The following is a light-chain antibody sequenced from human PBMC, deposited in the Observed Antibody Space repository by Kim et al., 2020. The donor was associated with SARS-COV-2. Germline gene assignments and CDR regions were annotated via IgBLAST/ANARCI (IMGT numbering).Light chain of an antibody. J-gene: IGKJ4*01. Sequence: DIVMTQSPATLSVSPGERATLSCRASQSVSSYLAWYQQKPGQAPRLLIYGASTRAAGIPARFSGSGSGTEFPITISSLQSEDFAVYYYHQYNNWPPLTFGGGTKVDIK. CDR3: HQYNNWPPLT. V-gene: IGKV3-15*01. CDR2: GAS. CDR1: QSVSSY.